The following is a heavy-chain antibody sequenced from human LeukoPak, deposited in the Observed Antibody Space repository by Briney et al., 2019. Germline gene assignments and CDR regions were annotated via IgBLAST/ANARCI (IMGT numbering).Heavy chain of an antibody. D-gene: IGHD3-3*01. V-gene: IGHV4-61*08. CDR2: IYNRGST. CDR1: GGSVSSDDYF. CDR3: ARERPRITIFGVVITAPDGMDV. J-gene: IGHJ6*02. Sequence: PSETLSLTCTVSGGSVSSDDYFWNWIRQSPGKGLEWIGCIYNRGSTNYNPSLKSRVTISVDTSKNQFSLKLSSVTAADTAVYYCARERPRITIFGVVITAPDGMDVWGQGTTVTVSS.